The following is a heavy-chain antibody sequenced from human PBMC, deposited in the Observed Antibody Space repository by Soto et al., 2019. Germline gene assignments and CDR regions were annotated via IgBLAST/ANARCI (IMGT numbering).Heavy chain of an antibody. CDR1: GFSFTTYW. CDR3: GRSGWSAQGYFDY. CDR2: IYPGDSDT. J-gene: IGHJ4*02. Sequence: PGGSLKISCKTSGFSFTTYWIGLVRQMPGEGLEGIGIIYPGDSDTRYSPSFQGQVTISADRSISTAYPEWSSLKASDTDRYYCGRSGWSAQGYFDYWGQGSPVTVSS. V-gene: IGHV5-51*01. D-gene: IGHD3-3*01.